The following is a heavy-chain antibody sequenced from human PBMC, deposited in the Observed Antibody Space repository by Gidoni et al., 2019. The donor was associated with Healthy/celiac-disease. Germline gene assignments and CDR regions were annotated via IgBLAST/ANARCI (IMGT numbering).Heavy chain of an antibody. J-gene: IGHJ4*02. D-gene: IGHD3-10*01. CDR3: AKVGGLGILWSGELLYKDY. CDR2: ISGSGGST. V-gene: IGHV3-23*01. Sequence: EVQLLESGGGLVQPGGSLRLSCAASGFTFSSYAMSWVRQAPGKGLEWVSAISGSGGSTYYADSVKGRFTISRDNSKNTLYLQMNSLRAEDTAVYYCAKVGGLGILWSGELLYKDYWGQGTLVTVSS. CDR1: GFTFSSYA.